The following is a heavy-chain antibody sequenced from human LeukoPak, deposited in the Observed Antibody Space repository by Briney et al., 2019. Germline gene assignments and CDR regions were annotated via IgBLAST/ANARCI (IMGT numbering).Heavy chain of an antibody. V-gene: IGHV5-51*01. CDR1: GYSFTSYW. J-gene: IGHJ3*02. D-gene: IGHD2-2*02. CDR2: IYPGDSDT. Sequence: GESLKISCKGSGYSFTSYWIGWVRQMPGKGLEWMGIIYPGDSDTRYSPSFQGQVTISADKSISTAYLQWSSLKASDTAMYYCAGTPKGYCSSTSCYTGMNDAFDIWGQGTMVTVSS. CDR3: AGTPKGYCSSTSCYTGMNDAFDI.